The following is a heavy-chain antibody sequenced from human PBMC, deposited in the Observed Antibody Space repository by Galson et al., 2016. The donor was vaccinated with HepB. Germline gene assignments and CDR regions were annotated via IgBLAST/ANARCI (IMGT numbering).Heavy chain of an antibody. J-gene: IGHJ6*02. CDR3: AKVRRIRSTAGMDV. CDR2: LSTSSSTI. CDR1: GFTFSSYS. Sequence: SLRLSCAASGFTFSSYSMNWVRQAPGKGQEWVSFLSTSSSTIYYSDSVKGRFTVSRDNAKNSLYLQMNSLRVEDTAFYYCAKVRRIRSTAGMDVWGQGTPVTFSS. V-gene: IGHV3-48*04. D-gene: IGHD2-15*01.